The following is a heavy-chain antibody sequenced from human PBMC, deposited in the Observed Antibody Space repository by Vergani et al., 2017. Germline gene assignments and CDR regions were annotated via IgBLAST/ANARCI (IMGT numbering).Heavy chain of an antibody. CDR3: ARPTNRGSYCGLGY. CDR1: GGSISSSSYY. J-gene: IGHJ4*02. D-gene: IGHD1-26*01. Sequence: QLQLQESGPGLVKPSETLSLTCTVSGGSISSSSYYWGWIRQPPGKGLEWIGSIYYSGSTYYNPSLKSRVTISVDTSKNQFSLKLSSVTAADTAVYYCARPTNRGSYCGLGYWGQGTLVTVSS. V-gene: IGHV4-39*01. CDR2: IYYSGST.